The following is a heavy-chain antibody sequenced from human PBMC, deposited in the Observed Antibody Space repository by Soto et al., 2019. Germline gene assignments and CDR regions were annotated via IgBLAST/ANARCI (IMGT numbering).Heavy chain of an antibody. CDR3: ARQPYSSSWSSQEGIYYYYYYGMDV. D-gene: IGHD6-13*01. Sequence: SETLSLTCTVSGYSLTSSTFYWGWIRQPPGKGLECIGNIYYDGNTYYNPSLKSRVTISLDTSKNQFSLRLNSVTAADTAVYYCARQPYSSSWSSQEGIYYYYYYGMDVWGQGTTVTVSS. V-gene: IGHV4-39*01. CDR2: IYYDGNT. CDR1: GYSLTSSTFY. J-gene: IGHJ6*02.